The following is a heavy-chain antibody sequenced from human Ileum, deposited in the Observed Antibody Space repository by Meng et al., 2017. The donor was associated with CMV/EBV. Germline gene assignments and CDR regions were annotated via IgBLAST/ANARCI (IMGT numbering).Heavy chain of an antibody. CDR3: AKVSTFAYGPGSYFDY. CDR1: GFTFNTYA. Sequence: GGSLRLSCAASGFTFNTYAMTWVRQAPGKGLEWVSGISGNVDRTYYGDSVKGRFTISRDNSKNTSYLQMNSLRGDDTAVYYCAKVSTFAYGPGSYFDYWGQGTRVTVSS. CDR2: ISGNVDRT. J-gene: IGHJ4*01. D-gene: IGHD3-10*01. V-gene: IGHV3-23*01.